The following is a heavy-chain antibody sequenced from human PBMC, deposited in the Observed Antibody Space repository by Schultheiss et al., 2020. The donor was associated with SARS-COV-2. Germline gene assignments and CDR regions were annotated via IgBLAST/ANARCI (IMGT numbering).Heavy chain of an antibody. Sequence: SETLSLTCTVSGGSISSGSYYWSWIRQPAGKGLEWIGRIYTSGSTNYNPSLKSRVTISVDRSKNQFSLKLSSVTAADTAVYYCARAAAAAGNWFDPWGHGTLVTVSS. V-gene: IGHV4-61*02. CDR3: ARAAAAAGNWFDP. CDR1: GGSISSGSYY. D-gene: IGHD6-13*01. CDR2: IYTSGST. J-gene: IGHJ5*02.